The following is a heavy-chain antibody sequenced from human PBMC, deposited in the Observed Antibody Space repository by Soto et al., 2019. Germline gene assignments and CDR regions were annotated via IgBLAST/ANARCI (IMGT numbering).Heavy chain of an antibody. D-gene: IGHD1-20*01. CDR2: ISGSGGST. CDR3: AKGPLRNNWNYYYYYMDV. CDR1: GFTFSSYA. Sequence: GGSLRLSCAASGFTFSSYAMSWVRQTPGKGLEWVSAISGSGGSTYYADSVKGRFTISRDNSKNTLYPQMNSLRAEDTAVYYCAKGPLRNNWNYYYYYMDVWGKGTTVTVSS. J-gene: IGHJ6*03. V-gene: IGHV3-23*01.